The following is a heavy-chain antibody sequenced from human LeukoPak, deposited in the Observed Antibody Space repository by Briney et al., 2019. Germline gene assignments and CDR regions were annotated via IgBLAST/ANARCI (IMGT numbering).Heavy chain of an antibody. J-gene: IGHJ4*02. CDR3: AREDKYGSGTNYYFDY. Sequence: ASVKVSCKASGYTFTTYGISWVRQAPGQGLEWMGWISAYNGNTNYAQKFQGRVTLTTDKSTSTVNMELRNLRSDDTAVYYCAREDKYGSGTNYYFDYWGQGTLVTVSS. D-gene: IGHD3-10*01. CDR1: GYTFTTYG. V-gene: IGHV1-18*01. CDR2: ISAYNGNT.